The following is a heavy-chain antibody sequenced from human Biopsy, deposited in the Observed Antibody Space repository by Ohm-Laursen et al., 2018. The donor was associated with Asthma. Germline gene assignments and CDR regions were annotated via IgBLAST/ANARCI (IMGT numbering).Heavy chain of an antibody. CDR3: AKITTDRQKANNWFDP. D-gene: IGHD3-22*01. CDR2: ISASGVRT. Sequence: SLRLSCAAPGSAFNNSSMTWVRQAPGKGLEWVSSISASGVRTFYADSVKGRFTVSRDSSRNTLYLQLSTLRVEDTAVYFCAKITTDRQKANNWFDPWGQGTLVTVSS. V-gene: IGHV3-23*01. J-gene: IGHJ5*02. CDR1: GSAFNNSS.